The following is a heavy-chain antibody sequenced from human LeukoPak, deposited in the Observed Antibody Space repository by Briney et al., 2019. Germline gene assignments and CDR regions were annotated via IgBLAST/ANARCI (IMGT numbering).Heavy chain of an antibody. CDR1: GFTFSSYG. D-gene: IGHD6-13*01. V-gene: IGHV3-7*01. J-gene: IGHJ6*03. CDR2: IKQDGSEK. CDR3: ARDFTSSWYPFYYMDV. Sequence: GGSLRLSCAASGFTFSSYGMNWVRQAPGKGLEWVANIKQDGSEKYYVDSVKGRFTISRDNAKNSLYLQMNSLRAEDTAVYYCARDFTSSWYPFYYMDVWGKGTTVTVSS.